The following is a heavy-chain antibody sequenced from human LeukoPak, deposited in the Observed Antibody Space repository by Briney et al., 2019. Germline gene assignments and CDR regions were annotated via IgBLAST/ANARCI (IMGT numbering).Heavy chain of an antibody. CDR2: ISWNSGSV. CDR1: GFTFDDYA. D-gene: IGHD6-13*01. CDR3: AKDIASSSWCFDY. J-gene: IGHJ4*02. Sequence: PGGSLRLSCAASGFTFDDYAMHWVRQAPGKGLEWVSGISWNSGSVGYADSMKGRFTISRDNAKNTLYLQMNSLRAEDTALYYCAKDIASSSWCFDYWGQGTLVTVSS. V-gene: IGHV3-9*01.